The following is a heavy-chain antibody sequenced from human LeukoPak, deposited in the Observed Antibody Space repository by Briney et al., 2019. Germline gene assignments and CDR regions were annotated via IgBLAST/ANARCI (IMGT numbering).Heavy chain of an antibody. Sequence: GGSLRLSCAASGFTFSSYEMNWVRQAPGKGLEWVSAISGSGGSTYYADSVKGRFTISRDNSKNTLYLQMNSLRAEDTAVYYCAKLALPFYYYDSSGYPNDAFDIWGQGTMVTVSS. D-gene: IGHD3-22*01. CDR3: AKLALPFYYYDSSGYPNDAFDI. V-gene: IGHV3-23*01. CDR2: ISGSGGST. CDR1: GFTFSSYE. J-gene: IGHJ3*02.